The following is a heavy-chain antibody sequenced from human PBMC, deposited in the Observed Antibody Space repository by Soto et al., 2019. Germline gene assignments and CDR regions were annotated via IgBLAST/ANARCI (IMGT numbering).Heavy chain of an antibody. D-gene: IGHD1-1*01. J-gene: IGHJ6*02. CDR2: ISGSGGST. Sequence: PGKGLEWVSAISGSGGSTYYADSVKGRFTISRDNSKNTLYLQMNSLRAEDTAVYYYARTAGARLRPSVRAVWGQGTTVPVTS. V-gene: IGHV3-23*01. CDR3: ARTAGARLRPSVRAV.